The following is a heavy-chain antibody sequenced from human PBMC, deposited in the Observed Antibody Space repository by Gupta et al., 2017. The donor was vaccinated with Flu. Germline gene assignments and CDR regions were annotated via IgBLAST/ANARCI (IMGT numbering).Heavy chain of an antibody. V-gene: IGHV1-24*01. CDR1: GYTLTELS. J-gene: IGHJ5*02. Sequence: QVKLLQSGAEVKKPGASVKVSCKVSGYTLTELSMPWVRQAPGKGLEWMGGFDPEDGETIYAQKFQGRVTMTEDTSTDTAYMELSSLRSEDTAVYYCATDVDCTNGVCYKDGYNWFDPWGQGTLVTVSS. CDR3: ATDVDCTNGVCYKDGYNWFDP. CDR2: FDPEDGET. D-gene: IGHD2-8*01.